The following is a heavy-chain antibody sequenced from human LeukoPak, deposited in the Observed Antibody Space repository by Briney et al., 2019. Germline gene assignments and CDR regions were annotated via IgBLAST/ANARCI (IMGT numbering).Heavy chain of an antibody. V-gene: IGHV3-23*01. Sequence: GGSLRLSCAASGFTFSSYAMSWVRQAPGKGLEWVSNISSSGGYTYYADSVKGRFTISRDNSKNTLYLLLNSLRAEDTAVYYCAKDLREYTSSPRNAFHIWGQGTMVTVSS. CDR1: GFTFSSYA. CDR3: AKDLREYTSSPRNAFHI. J-gene: IGHJ3*02. D-gene: IGHD6-6*01. CDR2: ISSSGGYT.